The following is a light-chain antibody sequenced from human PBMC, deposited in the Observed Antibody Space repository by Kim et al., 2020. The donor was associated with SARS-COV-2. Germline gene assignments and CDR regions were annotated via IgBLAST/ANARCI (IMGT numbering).Light chain of an antibody. CDR2: GAS. CDR1: QSVSSSY. Sequence: EIVLTQSPGPLSLSPGERATLSCRASQSVSSSYLAWYQQKPGQAPRLLIYGASSRATGIPDRFSGSESGTDFTLTISRLEPEDFAVYYCQQYNMSPLTFGEGTKVDIK. CDR3: QQYNMSPLT. J-gene: IGKJ4*01. V-gene: IGKV3-20*01.